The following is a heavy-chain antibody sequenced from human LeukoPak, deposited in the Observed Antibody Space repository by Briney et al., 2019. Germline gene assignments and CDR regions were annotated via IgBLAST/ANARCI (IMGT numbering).Heavy chain of an antibody. V-gene: IGHV3-23*01. D-gene: IGHD4-23*01. J-gene: IGHJ5*02. CDR1: GFTFSSYA. Sequence: QAGGSLRLSCAASGFTFSSYAMSWVRQAPGKGLEWVSAISGSGGSTYYADSVKGRFTISRDNSKNTLYLQMNSLRAEDTAVYYCAKDLGWLADSDNWFDPWGQGTLVTVSS. CDR3: AKDLGWLADSDNWFDP. CDR2: ISGSGGST.